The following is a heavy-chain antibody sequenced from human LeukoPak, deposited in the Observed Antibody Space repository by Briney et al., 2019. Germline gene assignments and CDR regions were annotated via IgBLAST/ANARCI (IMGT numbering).Heavy chain of an antibody. CDR2: IKQDGSEK. V-gene: IGHV3-7*01. Sequence: GGSLRLSCADSGFTFSGYWMNWVRQAPGKGLEWVANIKQDGSEKYYVDSVKGRFTISKDNAKNSLYLQMNSLRAEDTAVYYCARAGPNRFDSWGQGTLVTVSS. CDR3: ARAGPNRFDS. D-gene: IGHD4/OR15-4a*01. J-gene: IGHJ4*02. CDR1: GFTFSGYW.